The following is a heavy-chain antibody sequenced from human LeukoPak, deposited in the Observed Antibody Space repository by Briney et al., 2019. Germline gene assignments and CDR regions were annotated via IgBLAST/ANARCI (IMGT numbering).Heavy chain of an antibody. Sequence: GGSLRLSCAASGFTFSSYAMSWVRQAPGKGLEWVSAISGSGGSTYYADSVKGRFTISRDNSKNTLYLQMNSLRAEDTAVYYCAKYYGSGSRHGGLDYWGQGTLVTVSS. CDR2: ISGSGGST. J-gene: IGHJ4*02. V-gene: IGHV3-23*01. CDR3: AKYYGSGSRHGGLDY. CDR1: GFTFSSYA. D-gene: IGHD3-10*01.